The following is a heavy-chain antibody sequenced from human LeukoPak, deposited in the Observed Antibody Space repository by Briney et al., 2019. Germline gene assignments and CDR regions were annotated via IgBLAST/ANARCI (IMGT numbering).Heavy chain of an antibody. V-gene: IGHV3-66*01. CDR2: IYSGGST. Sequence: PGGSLRLSCAASGFTVSSNYMSWVRQAPGKGLEWVSVIYSGGSTYYADSVKGRFTISRDNSKNTLYLQMNSLRAEDTAVYYCARDSPGIAAAGTGPYAFDIWGQGTMVTVSS. CDR1: GFTVSSNY. CDR3: ARDSPGIAAAGTGPYAFDI. D-gene: IGHD6-13*01. J-gene: IGHJ3*02.